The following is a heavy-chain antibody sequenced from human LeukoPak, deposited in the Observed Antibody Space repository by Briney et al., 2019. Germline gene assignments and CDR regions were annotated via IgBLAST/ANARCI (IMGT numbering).Heavy chain of an antibody. V-gene: IGHV4-59*01. CDR1: GGSISNYY. J-gene: IGHJ5*02. Sequence: SETLSLTCTVSGGSISNYYWSWIRQPPGKGLEWIGYIYYSGSTNYNPSLKSRVTISVDTSKNQFSLKLSSVTAADTAVYYCARELNLGDGYWFDPWGQGTLVTVSS. CDR3: ARELNLGDGYWFDP. D-gene: IGHD5-24*01. CDR2: IYYSGST.